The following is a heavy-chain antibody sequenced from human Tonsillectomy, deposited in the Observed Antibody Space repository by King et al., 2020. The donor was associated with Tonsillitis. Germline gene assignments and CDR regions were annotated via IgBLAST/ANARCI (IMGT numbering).Heavy chain of an antibody. D-gene: IGHD3-10*01. CDR1: GFSLSNSRMG. CDR2: IFPNDEK. Sequence: LTLQESGPVLVKPPETLTLTCTVSGFSLSNSRMGVSWIRQPPGGALEWLAHIFPNDEKSYSTSLKTRLTISKDTSKSQVVLTMTNMDPVDTATYYCARKTAVIDAFDIWGQGTTVTVSA. V-gene: IGHV2-26*01. J-gene: IGHJ3*02. CDR3: ARKTAVIDAFDI.